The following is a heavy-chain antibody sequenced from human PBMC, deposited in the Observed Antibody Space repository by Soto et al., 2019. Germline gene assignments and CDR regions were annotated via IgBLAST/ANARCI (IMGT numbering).Heavy chain of an antibody. Sequence: GGSLSLSCAASGFTFSRYIMHWVRQAPGQGLEWIATISSTSTNIYYADSVKGRITISRDNPKTSLSLQMDSLRREDTAVYYSTRGIPSSSLVTFDVWGHGTMVTVSS. CDR3: TRGIPSSSLVTFDV. J-gene: IGHJ3*01. V-gene: IGHV3-21*01. CDR1: GFTFSRYI. CDR2: ISSTSTNI. D-gene: IGHD2-21*01.